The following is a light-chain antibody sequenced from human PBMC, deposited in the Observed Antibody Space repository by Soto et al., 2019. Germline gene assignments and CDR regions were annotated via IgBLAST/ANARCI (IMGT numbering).Light chain of an antibody. Sequence: EIVLTQSPGTLSLSPGERATLSCRASQSVNNYLVWFQQRPGQAPRLLIYDASNRATGIPDRFSGSGSGTDFSPTSSRLEPEDFAVYYCQQFRSSPTFGQGTKLEIK. J-gene: IGKJ2*01. CDR3: QQFRSSPT. V-gene: IGKV3-20*01. CDR1: QSVNNY. CDR2: DAS.